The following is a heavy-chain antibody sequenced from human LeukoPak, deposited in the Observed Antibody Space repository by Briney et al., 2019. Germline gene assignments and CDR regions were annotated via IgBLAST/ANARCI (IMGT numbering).Heavy chain of an antibody. CDR1: GFTFSSYE. Sequence: GGALRLSCAASGFTFSSYEMNWVRQAPGKGPEGVSYISSSGSTKYYADSVKGGDTIYRDKAKNSLYLQMNSLRAEDTAVYYCARSVFMYSSGWSDYWGQGTLVTVSS. D-gene: IGHD6-19*01. CDR3: ARSVFMYSSGWSDY. CDR2: ISSSGSTK. J-gene: IGHJ4*02. V-gene: IGHV3-48*03.